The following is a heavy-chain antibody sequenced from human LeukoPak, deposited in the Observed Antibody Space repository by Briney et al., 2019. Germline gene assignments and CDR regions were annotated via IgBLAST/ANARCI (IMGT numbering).Heavy chain of an antibody. V-gene: IGHV4-31*03. Sequence: PSETLSLTCTVSGGSISNRDHYWSWIRQHPGTGLEWIGHIYYSGSTYYNPSLKSRGIISVETSKNQFSLKLSSVTAADTAVYYCARSGYNRHYGMDVWGQGTTVTVSS. J-gene: IGHJ6*02. D-gene: IGHD3-3*01. CDR1: GGSISNRDHY. CDR2: IYYSGST. CDR3: ARSGYNRHYGMDV.